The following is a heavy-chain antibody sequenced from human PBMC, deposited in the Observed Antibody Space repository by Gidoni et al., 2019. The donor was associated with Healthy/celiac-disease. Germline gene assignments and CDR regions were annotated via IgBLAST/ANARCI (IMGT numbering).Heavy chain of an antibody. J-gene: IGHJ4*02. Sequence: EVQLVESGGGLVQPGGSLRLSCAASGFTFSSYWVSWVRQAPGKGLEWVANIKQDGSEKYYVDSVKGRFTISRDNAKNSLYLQMNSLRAEDTAVYYCARGNWNYVYHYWGQGTLVTVSS. CDR1: GFTFSSYW. CDR3: ARGNWNYVYHY. D-gene: IGHD1-7*01. V-gene: IGHV3-7*04. CDR2: IKQDGSEK.